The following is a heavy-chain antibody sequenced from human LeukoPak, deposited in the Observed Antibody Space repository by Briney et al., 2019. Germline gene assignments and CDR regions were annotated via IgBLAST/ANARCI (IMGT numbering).Heavy chain of an antibody. Sequence: PSETQSLTCTVSGGSISSSSYYWGWIRQPPGKGLEWIGSIYYSGSTYYNPSLKSRVTISVDTSKNQFSLKLSSVTAADTAVYYCAREDTAMVTGNDYWGQGTLVTASS. CDR1: GGSISSSSYY. CDR3: AREDTAMVTGNDY. CDR2: IYYSGST. V-gene: IGHV4-39*07. D-gene: IGHD5-18*01. J-gene: IGHJ4*02.